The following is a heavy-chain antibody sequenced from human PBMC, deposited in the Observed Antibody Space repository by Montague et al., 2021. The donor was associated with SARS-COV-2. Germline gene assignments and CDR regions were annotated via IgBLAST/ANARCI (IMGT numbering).Heavy chain of an antibody. CDR3: PVNSNYYYYDGMDV. CDR2: IYHSGST. D-gene: IGHD4-11*01. J-gene: IGHJ6*02. V-gene: IGHV4-39*07. Sequence: SETLSLTCTVSGGSISSGSYYWSWIRQPAGKGLEWIGSIYHSGSTYYNPSLKSRVTISVDTSKNQFSLKLSSVTAADTAVYYCPVNSNYYYYDGMDVWGQGTTVTVSS. CDR1: GGSISSGSYY.